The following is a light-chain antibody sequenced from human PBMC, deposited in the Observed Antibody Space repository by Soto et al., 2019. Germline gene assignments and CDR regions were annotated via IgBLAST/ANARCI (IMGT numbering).Light chain of an antibody. Sequence: DIVLTQSPGTLSLSPGERVTLSCRASQTIRSTYFAWYQQKPGQAPRLLIDGASSRATGIPVRFSGTGSGTDFALTISRLEPEDSAVYYCQQYGSSLITFGRGTRLEIK. V-gene: IGKV3-20*01. J-gene: IGKJ5*01. CDR2: GAS. CDR1: QTIRSTY. CDR3: QQYGSSLIT.